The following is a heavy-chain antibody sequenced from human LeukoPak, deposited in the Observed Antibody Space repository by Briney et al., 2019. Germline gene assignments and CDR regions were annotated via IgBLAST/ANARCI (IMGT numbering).Heavy chain of an antibody. V-gene: IGHV4-61*02. CDR3: ARVRGRDGYFDY. J-gene: IGHJ4*02. Sequence: SETLSLTCTVSGGSISSTSYYWSWIRQPAGKGLEWIGRIYISGSTSYNPSLKSRVTISVDTSKNQFSLKLSSVSAADTAVYYCARVRGRDGYFDYWGQGTPVTVSS. CDR2: IYISGST. CDR1: GGSISSTSYY. D-gene: IGHD3-10*01.